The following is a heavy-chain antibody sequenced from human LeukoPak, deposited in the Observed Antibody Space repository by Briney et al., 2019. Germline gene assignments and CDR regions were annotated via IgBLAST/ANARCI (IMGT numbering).Heavy chain of an antibody. CDR1: GFPLSDHA. V-gene: IGHV3-23*01. CDR2: ISGSAGNT. Sequence: PGGSLRLSCGAFGFPLSDHAMTWVRQAPGKGPEWVSAISGSAGNTYYADSVKGRFTISRDNAKNSLYLQMNSLRAEDTAVYYCARDHDFWSGYHDASDIWGQGTMVTVSS. CDR3: ARDHDFWSGYHDASDI. D-gene: IGHD3-3*01. J-gene: IGHJ3*02.